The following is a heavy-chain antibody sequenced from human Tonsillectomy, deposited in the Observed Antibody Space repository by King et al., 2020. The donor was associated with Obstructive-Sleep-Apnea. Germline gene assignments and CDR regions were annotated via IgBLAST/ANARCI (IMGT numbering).Heavy chain of an antibody. D-gene: IGHD3-10*01. CDR3: ARDYYGSGSYGWFDP. CDR2: ISSSSSHT. V-gene: IGHV3-11*06. Sequence: VQLVESGGDLVRPGESLRLSCAASGFTFSDYYMSWIRQAPGKGLEWLSYISSSSSHTNYADSVKGRFTISRDNAKNSLYLQMNSLRAEDTAVYYCARDYYGSGSYGWFDPWGQGTLVTVSS. J-gene: IGHJ5*02. CDR1: GFTFSDYY.